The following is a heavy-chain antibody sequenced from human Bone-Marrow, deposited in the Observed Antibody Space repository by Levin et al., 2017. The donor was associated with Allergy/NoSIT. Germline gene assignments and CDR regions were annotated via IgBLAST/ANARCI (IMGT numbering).Heavy chain of an antibody. CDR1: GGAIGDNF. D-gene: IGHD2-2*02. V-gene: IGHV4-4*07. CDR2: ISTTGNP. Sequence: PSETLSLTCTVSGGAIGDNFWTWIRQPAGKGLEWIGRISTTGNPDSNPSLRGRVTMSVDTSKNQISLDLSSMTAEDTGVYYCATDDHCDSTTCYSFDWLDPWGQGTLVTVSS. J-gene: IGHJ5*02. CDR3: ATDDHCDSTTCYSFDWLDP.